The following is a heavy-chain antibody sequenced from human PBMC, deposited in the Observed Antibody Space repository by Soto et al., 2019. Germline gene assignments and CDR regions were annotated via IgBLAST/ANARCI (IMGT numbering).Heavy chain of an antibody. V-gene: IGHV3-64D*06. CDR1: GFTFSNYA. CDR3: VRGFSHTAVAGTEFDY. J-gene: IGHJ4*02. D-gene: IGHD6-19*01. CDR2: ISSNGGST. Sequence: EVQLVESGGGLVQPGGSLRLSCSASGFTFSNYAMHWVRQAPGKGLEYVSAISSNGGSTSYADSVKGRFTISRDNSKNTLYIQMSSLRPEDTAVYYCVRGFSHTAVAGTEFDYWGQGTLVTVSS.